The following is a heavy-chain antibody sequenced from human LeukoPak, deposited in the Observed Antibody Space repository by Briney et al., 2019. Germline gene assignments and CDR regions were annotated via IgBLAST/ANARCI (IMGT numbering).Heavy chain of an antibody. J-gene: IGHJ3*02. CDR2: INWNGGST. D-gene: IGHD4-23*01. V-gene: IGHV3-20*04. CDR1: GFTFSSYW. Sequence: PGGSLRLSCAASGFTFSSYWMHWVRQAPGKGLEWVSGINWNGGSTGYADSVKGRFTISRDNAKNSLYLQMNSLRAEDTALYYCARGDYGGNSDHDAFDIWGQGTMVTVSS. CDR3: ARGDYGGNSDHDAFDI.